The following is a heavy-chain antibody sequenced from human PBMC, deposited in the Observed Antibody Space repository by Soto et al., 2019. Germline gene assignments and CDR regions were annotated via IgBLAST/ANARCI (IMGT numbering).Heavy chain of an antibody. J-gene: IGHJ6*02. D-gene: IGHD2-15*01. CDR3: ARERGYCSGGSCYGYYYYGMDV. V-gene: IGHV1-2*04. CDR1: GYTFTGYY. Sequence: QVQLVQSGAEVKKPGASVKVSCKASGYTFTGYYMHWVRQAPGQGLEWMGWINPNSGGTNYAQKFQGWVTMTRDTSISTDYMELSRLRSDDTAVYYCARERGYCSGGSCYGYYYYGMDVWGQGTTVTVSS. CDR2: INPNSGGT.